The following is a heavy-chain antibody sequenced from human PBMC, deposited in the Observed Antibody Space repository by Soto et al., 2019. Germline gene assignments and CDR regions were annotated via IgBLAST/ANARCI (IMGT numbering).Heavy chain of an antibody. Sequence: EVQLVESGGGLVQPGGSLRLSCAASGFTFSTYWMSWVRQAPGRGLEWVASIKQDGSEIYYLASVKGRFTISRDNAKNSLYLQMNSRRAEDTAVYYCARLRSNAFDIWGRGTMLTVSS. D-gene: IGHD4-17*01. J-gene: IGHJ3*02. CDR1: GFTFSTYW. CDR2: IKQDGSEI. V-gene: IGHV3-7*01. CDR3: ARLRSNAFDI.